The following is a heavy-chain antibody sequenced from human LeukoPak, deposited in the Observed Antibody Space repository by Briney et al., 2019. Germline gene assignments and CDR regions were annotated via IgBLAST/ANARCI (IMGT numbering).Heavy chain of an antibody. CDR3: ARLDYDFWSGVWEGYYMDV. V-gene: IGHV3-7*01. J-gene: IGHJ6*03. CDR2: IKKDGSEK. CDR1: GFTFSSYW. D-gene: IGHD3-3*01. Sequence: GGSLRLSCEASGFTFSSYWMSWVRQAPGKGLEWVANIKKDGSEKYYVDSVKGRFTISRDNAKNSLYLQVNSLRAEDTAVYYCARLDYDFWSGVWEGYYMDVWGKGTTVTVSS.